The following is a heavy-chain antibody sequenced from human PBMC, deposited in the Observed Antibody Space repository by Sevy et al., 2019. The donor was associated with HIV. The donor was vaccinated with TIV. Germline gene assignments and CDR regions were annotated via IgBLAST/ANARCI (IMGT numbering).Heavy chain of an antibody. V-gene: IGHV1-2*02. J-gene: IGHJ4*02. CDR1: GYTFTGQY. CDR3: SRELRLRGYSYGCFDY. D-gene: IGHD5-18*01. Sequence: ASVKVSCKASGYTFTGQYIHWVRQAPGQGLEWMGWINPNSGDTNYAQEFQGRVTMTRDTSISTAYMELSGLKSDDTDVYYCSRELRLRGYSYGCFDYWGQGTLVTVSS. CDR2: INPNSGDT.